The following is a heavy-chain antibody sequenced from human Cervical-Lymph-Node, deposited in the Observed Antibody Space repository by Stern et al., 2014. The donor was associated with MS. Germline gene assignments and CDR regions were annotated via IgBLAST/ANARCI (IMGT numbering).Heavy chain of an antibody. J-gene: IGHJ4*02. V-gene: IGHV5-51*01. CDR1: GYGFSDYW. CDR3: ARQIEGIPGL. Sequence: QLVQSGAVVRKPGDSLRISCTGSGYGFSDYWIGWVRQMPGKGLEWIGVIYPGDSDTTYSPSFEGQVPMSADKSVAPAYLQWSSLKASDTAIYFCARQIEGIPGLWGQGTLVTVSS. D-gene: IGHD6-13*01. CDR2: IYPGDSDT.